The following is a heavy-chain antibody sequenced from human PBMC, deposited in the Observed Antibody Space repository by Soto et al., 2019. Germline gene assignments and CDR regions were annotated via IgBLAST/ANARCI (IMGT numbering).Heavy chain of an antibody. V-gene: IGHV3-11*01. CDR1: GFTFSDYY. Sequence: QVQLVESGGGLVKPGGSLRLSCAASGFTFSDYYMSWIRQATGKGLEWVSYISSSDSIYYADSVKGRFTISRDNAKNSLYLQMNSLRAEETAVYYCARDLGYYDSSGYFDYWGQGTLVTVSS. J-gene: IGHJ4*02. CDR3: ARDLGYYDSSGYFDY. D-gene: IGHD3-22*01. CDR2: ISSSDSI.